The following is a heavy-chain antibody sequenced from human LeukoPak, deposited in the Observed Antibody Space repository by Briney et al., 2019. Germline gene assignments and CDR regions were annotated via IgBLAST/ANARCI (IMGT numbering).Heavy chain of an antibody. CDR3: AKIGSYSAYDY. D-gene: IGHD1-26*01. CDR2: ISTDGRST. Sequence: GGSLRLSCEVSGFTFSSSWMHWVRQAPGKGLVWVSRISTDGRSTSYADSVKGRFTISRDNAKNTVYLQMNSLRVEDTAVYYCAKIGSYSAYDYWGQGTLVTVSS. J-gene: IGHJ4*02. V-gene: IGHV3-74*01. CDR1: GFTFSSSW.